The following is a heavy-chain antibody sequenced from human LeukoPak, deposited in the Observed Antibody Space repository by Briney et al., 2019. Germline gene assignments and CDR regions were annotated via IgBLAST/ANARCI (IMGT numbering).Heavy chain of an antibody. V-gene: IGHV4-39*07. CDR1: GVSISGSSYY. CDR2: IYHSGNT. J-gene: IGHJ5*02. CDR3: ASVENWFDP. D-gene: IGHD3-3*01. Sequence: PSETLSLTCTVSGVSISGSSYYWGWIRQPPGKGLEWIGEIYHSGNTNYNPSLESRVTISVDKSENQFSLKLSSVTAADTAVYYCASVENWFDPWGQGTLVTVSS.